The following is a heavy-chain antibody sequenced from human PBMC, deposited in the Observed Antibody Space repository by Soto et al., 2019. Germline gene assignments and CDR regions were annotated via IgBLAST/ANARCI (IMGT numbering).Heavy chain of an antibody. CDR3: AKGSIEYSASVDN. D-gene: IGHD5-12*01. CDR2: ISARGGSS. V-gene: IGHV3-23*01. J-gene: IGHJ4*02. CDR1: GFSFSSYA. Sequence: EVQLLESGGGLVQPGGSLRLSCVASGFSFSSYAMVWVRQAPGKGLEWVSVISARGGSSYFADTVKGLFTISRDNSKNLLSLEMNSLRAEDTAIYFCAKGSIEYSASVDNWGQGTLVLVSS.